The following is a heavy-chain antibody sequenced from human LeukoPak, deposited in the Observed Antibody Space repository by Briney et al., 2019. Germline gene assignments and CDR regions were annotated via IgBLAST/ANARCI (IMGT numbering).Heavy chain of an antibody. Sequence: PSETLSLTCTVSGGSISSYYWGWIRQPPGKGLEWIGSIYYSGSTYYNGPLKSRVSISVDTSKNKLSLKVSSVTAADTAVYYCARVRAAAIPCYFDYWGQGTLVTVSS. CDR1: GGSISSYY. CDR3: ARVRAAAIPCYFDY. CDR2: IYYSGST. V-gene: IGHV4-39*07. J-gene: IGHJ4*02. D-gene: IGHD6-13*01.